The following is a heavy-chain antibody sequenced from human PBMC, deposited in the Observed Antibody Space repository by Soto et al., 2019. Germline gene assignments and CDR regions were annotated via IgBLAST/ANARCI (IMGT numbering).Heavy chain of an antibody. Sequence: PGGSLRLSCAASGFIFSSYVMSWVRQAPGKGLEWVSSISNSGGGTYYADSVRGRFTISRDNSKNTLYLQMNSLRAEDTAVYYCAKEDVGGYYYSGLWGRGTLVTVSS. J-gene: IGHJ4*02. V-gene: IGHV3-23*01. CDR1: GFIFSSYV. D-gene: IGHD1-26*01. CDR2: ISNSGGGT. CDR3: AKEDVGGYYYSGL.